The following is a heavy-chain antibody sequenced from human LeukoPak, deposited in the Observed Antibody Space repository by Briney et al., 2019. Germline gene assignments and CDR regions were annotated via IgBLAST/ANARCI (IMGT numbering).Heavy chain of an antibody. CDR1: GGSISSYY. D-gene: IGHD2-8*01. CDR3: ARAPPYCTNGVCYHKAPYFDY. V-gene: IGHV4-59*12. J-gene: IGHJ4*02. Sequence: SETLSLTCTVSGGSISSYYWSWIRQPPGKGLEWIGYIYYSGSTNYNPSLKSRVTISVDTSKNQFSLKLSSVTAADTAVYYCARAPPYCTNGVCYHKAPYFDYWGQGTLVTVSS. CDR2: IYYSGST.